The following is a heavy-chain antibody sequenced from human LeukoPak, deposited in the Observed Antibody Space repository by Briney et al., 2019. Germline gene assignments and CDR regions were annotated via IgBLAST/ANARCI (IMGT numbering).Heavy chain of an antibody. V-gene: IGHV4-39*07. CDR1: GGSISSSSYY. J-gene: IGHJ4*02. CDR2: IYYSGST. CDR3: ARDTAMALDY. Sequence: NPSETLSLTCTVSGGSISSSSYYWGWIRQPPGKGLEWIGSIYYSGSTYYNPSLKSRVTISVDTSKNQFSLKLSSVTAADTAVYYCARDTAMALDYWGQGTLVTVSS. D-gene: IGHD5-18*01.